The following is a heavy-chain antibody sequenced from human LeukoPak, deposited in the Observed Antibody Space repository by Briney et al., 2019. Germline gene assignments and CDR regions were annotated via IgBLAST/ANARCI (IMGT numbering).Heavy chain of an antibody. Sequence: GGTLRLSCAASGFTFSSYGMSWVRQAPGKGLEWVANIKEDGSDKNYVESLKGRFTISRDNAKNSLYLQMDSLRAEDTAVYYCARDAGYGYDRFDYWGQGTQVTVSS. CDR1: GFTFSSYG. J-gene: IGHJ4*02. CDR2: IKEDGSDK. CDR3: ARDAGYGYDRFDY. D-gene: IGHD5-18*01. V-gene: IGHV3-7*01.